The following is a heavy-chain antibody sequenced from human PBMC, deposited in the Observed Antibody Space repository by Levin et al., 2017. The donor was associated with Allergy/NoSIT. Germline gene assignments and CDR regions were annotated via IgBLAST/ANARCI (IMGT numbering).Heavy chain of an antibody. CDR2: ISSSSSNI. Sequence: GESLKISCAVSGFTVRSFSLNWVRQAPGKGLEWISYISSSSSNIYYADSVKGRFTISRDSAKNSLYLQMNSLRAEDTAVYYCAREVGIGAINWFDPWGQGTLVTVSS. D-gene: IGHD1-26*01. CDR1: GFTVRSFS. V-gene: IGHV3-48*01. J-gene: IGHJ5*02. CDR3: AREVGIGAINWFDP.